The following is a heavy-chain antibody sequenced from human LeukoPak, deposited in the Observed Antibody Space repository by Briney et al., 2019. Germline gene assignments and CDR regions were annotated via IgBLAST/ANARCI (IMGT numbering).Heavy chain of an antibody. V-gene: IGHV3-23*01. D-gene: IGHD3-16*01. J-gene: IGHJ4*02. CDR3: AKWPEGAMDYFDY. CDR2: ISGDGTRT. Sequence: GGSLRLSCAASGFSFSSYAMTWARQAPVKGLEWVSAISGDGTRTYYTDSVKGRFTISRDNSKNTLYLEMSSLRVEDTAIYYCAKWPEGAMDYFDYWGQGTLVTVSS. CDR1: GFSFSSYA.